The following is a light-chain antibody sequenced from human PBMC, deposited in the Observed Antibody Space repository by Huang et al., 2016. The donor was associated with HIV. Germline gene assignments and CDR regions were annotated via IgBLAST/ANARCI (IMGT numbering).Light chain of an antibody. Sequence: DIQMTQSPSSLSASVGDRVTITCRTSQRISSYLHWFQQKPVKATKLLIHSTSSLQGGVSSRFSGSGSGTHFTLTINSLQPEDSATYYCQQTYSTPKTFGQGTKLEIK. J-gene: IGKJ2*01. CDR2: STS. CDR3: QQTYSTPKT. CDR1: QRISSY. V-gene: IGKV1-39*01.